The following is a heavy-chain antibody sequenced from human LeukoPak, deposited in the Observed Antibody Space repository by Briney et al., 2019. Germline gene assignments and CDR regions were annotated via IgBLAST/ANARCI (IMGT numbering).Heavy chain of an antibody. D-gene: IGHD3-10*02. Sequence: GASVKVSCKASGYTFTSYDINWVRQAPGQGLEWMGWINPNSGGTNYAQKFQGRVTMTRDTSISTAYMELSRLRSDDTAVCYCARDQGGWNFVRVYHYYYMDVWGKGTTVTISS. V-gene: IGHV1-2*02. J-gene: IGHJ6*03. CDR3: ARDQGGWNFVRVYHYYYMDV. CDR2: INPNSGGT. CDR1: GYTFTSYD.